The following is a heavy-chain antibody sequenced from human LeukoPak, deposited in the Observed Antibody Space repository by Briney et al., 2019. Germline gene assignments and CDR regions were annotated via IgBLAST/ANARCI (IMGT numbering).Heavy chain of an antibody. D-gene: IGHD3-22*01. Sequence: QPGGSLRLSCAASGFTFSSYSMHWVRQAPGKGLEYVSVISSNGGTTYYVNSVKGRFTISRDNSKNTLYLQLGSLRAEDMAVYYCARNYYDYSGAYSFVAYWGQGTLVTVSS. J-gene: IGHJ4*02. CDR3: ARNYYDYSGAYSFVAY. CDR1: GFTFSSYS. V-gene: IGHV3-64*01. CDR2: ISSNGGTT.